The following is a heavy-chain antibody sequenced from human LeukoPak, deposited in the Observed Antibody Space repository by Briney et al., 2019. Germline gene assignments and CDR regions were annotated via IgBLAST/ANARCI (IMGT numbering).Heavy chain of an antibody. CDR1: GFTFSSYW. V-gene: IGHV3-7*01. CDR2: IKQDGSEK. Sequence: QSGGSLRLSCAASGFTFSSYWMSWVRQAPGKGLEWVTNIKQDGSEKYYVDSVKGRFTISRDNAKNSLYLQMNSLRAEDTAVYYCARDRSITIFGVATRWGQGTLVTVSS. CDR3: ARDRSITIFGVATR. D-gene: IGHD3-3*01. J-gene: IGHJ1*01.